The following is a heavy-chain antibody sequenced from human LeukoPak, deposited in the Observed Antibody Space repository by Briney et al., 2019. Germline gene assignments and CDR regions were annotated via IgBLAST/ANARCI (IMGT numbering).Heavy chain of an antibody. D-gene: IGHD6-19*01. Sequence: ASVKVSCKASGYTFTSYDINWVRQATGQGLEWMGWMNPNSGNTGYAQKFQGRVTITRNTSISTAYMELSSLRSEDTALYYCARERGEEYSSGWYKTNFFDTWGQGTRVTVSS. CDR3: ARERGEEYSSGWYKTNFFDT. CDR1: GYTFTSYD. CDR2: MNPNSGNT. V-gene: IGHV1-8*03. J-gene: IGHJ4*02.